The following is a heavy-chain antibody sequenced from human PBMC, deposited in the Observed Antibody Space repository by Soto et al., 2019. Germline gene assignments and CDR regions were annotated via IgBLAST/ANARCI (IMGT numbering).Heavy chain of an antibody. CDR1: GGSISSGGYY. D-gene: IGHD3-16*01. Sequence: QVQLQESGPGLVKPSQTLSLTCTVSGGSISSGGYYWSWIRQHPGKGLEWIGYIYYRGSTYYNPSLKSGVIISVDTSKNQFSLKLSSVTAADTAVYYCARDWGRDGCFDYWGQGTLVTVSS. CDR3: ARDWGRDGCFDY. J-gene: IGHJ4*02. V-gene: IGHV4-31*03. CDR2: IYYRGST.